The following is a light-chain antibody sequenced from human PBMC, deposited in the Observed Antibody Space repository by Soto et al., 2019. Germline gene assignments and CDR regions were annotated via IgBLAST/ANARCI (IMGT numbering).Light chain of an antibody. CDR1: RSEVGAYNF. Sequence: ALTQPASVSGSPGQSITISCTGNRSEVGAYNFVSWYQHYPDKAPKVVIYDVANRPSGVSYRFSASKSGNTASLTISGLQAEDEADYYCMSFTSSNTYVFGTGTKVTVL. CDR3: MSFTSSNTYV. CDR2: DVA. J-gene: IGLJ1*01. V-gene: IGLV2-14*03.